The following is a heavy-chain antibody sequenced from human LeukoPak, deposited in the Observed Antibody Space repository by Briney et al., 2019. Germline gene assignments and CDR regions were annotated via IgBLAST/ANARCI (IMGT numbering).Heavy chain of an antibody. CDR1: GFNFSSFA. J-gene: IGHJ4*02. CDR3: ARVDPVHAFDY. V-gene: IGHV3-30*01. CDR2: ISYDGSNK. Sequence: GSLKPSCAASGFNFSSFAMHWVRQAPGQGLEWVAVISYDGSNKYYAGSVKGRFTISRDNSKNTLYLQMNSLRAEDTAVYYCARVDPVHAFDYWGQGTLVTVSS. D-gene: IGHD4-17*01.